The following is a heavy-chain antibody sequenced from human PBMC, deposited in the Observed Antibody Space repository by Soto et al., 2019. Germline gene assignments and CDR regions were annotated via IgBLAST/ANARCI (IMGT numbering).Heavy chain of an antibody. CDR1: GFTFSNYW. D-gene: IGHD2-15*01. J-gene: IGHJ6*03. V-gene: IGHV3-74*02. CDR2: INSDGSGS. CDR3: ARGDCVGGTCYSLAGSFYYYMDV. Sequence: EVQLVESGGGLVQPGGSLRLSCAASGFTFSNYWMYWVRQAPGKGLEWVSRINSDGSGSSYADSVKGRLTISRDNVKNTLYLQMDSLRAADTAVYYCARGDCVGGTCYSLAGSFYYYMDVWGKGTTVTVFS.